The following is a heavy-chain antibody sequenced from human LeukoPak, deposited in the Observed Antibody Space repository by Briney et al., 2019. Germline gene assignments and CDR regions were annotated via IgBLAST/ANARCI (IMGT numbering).Heavy chain of an antibody. Sequence: PGESLKISCAASGFALSSYWMTWGRQAPGKGVEWVANIKPDGRGKNYVDAVKSRFTISRENAKNSLYLQMKGLRVEDTAVYYCSSQPAVLDLDCWGQGTLVTVSS. D-gene: IGHD6-19*01. CDR2: IKPDGRGK. J-gene: IGHJ4*02. CDR1: GFALSSYW. V-gene: IGHV3-7*01. CDR3: SSQPAVLDLDC.